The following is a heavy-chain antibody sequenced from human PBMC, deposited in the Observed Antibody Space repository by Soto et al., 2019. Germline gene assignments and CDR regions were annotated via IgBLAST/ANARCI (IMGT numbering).Heavy chain of an antibody. Sequence: GGSLILSCAASGFTFSSYWMSWVRQAPGKGLEWVANIKQDGSEKYYVDSVKGRFTISRDNAKNSLYLQMNSLRAEDTAVYYCARKAAILEYNWFDPWGQGTLVTVSS. D-gene: IGHD2-2*01. CDR2: IKQDGSEK. J-gene: IGHJ5*02. CDR3: ARKAAILEYNWFDP. CDR1: GFTFSSYW. V-gene: IGHV3-7*01.